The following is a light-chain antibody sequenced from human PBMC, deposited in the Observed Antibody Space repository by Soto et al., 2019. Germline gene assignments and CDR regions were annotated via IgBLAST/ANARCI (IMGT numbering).Light chain of an antibody. CDR2: GAS. CDR3: QQYGSPA. Sequence: ELVLTQSPGTLSLSPGERATLSCRASQSVSSSYLAWYQQKPGQAPRLLIYGASSRATGIPDRFSGSGSGTDFTLTISRLEPEDFAVYYCQQYGSPAFGQGTRLEIK. CDR1: QSVSSSY. V-gene: IGKV3-20*01. J-gene: IGKJ5*01.